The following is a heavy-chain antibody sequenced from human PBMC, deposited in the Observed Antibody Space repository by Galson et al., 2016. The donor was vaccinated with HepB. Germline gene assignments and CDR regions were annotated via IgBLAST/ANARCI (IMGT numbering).Heavy chain of an antibody. J-gene: IGHJ5*02. CDR3: TRYSGIQGWFDP. CDR2: IYYTGST. V-gene: IGHV4-61*01. CDR1: GGPVSSDNYY. D-gene: IGHD1-26*01. Sequence: CTVSGGPVSSDNYYWNWIRQPPGKGLEWIGYIYYTGSTNYNSSLRSRVTMSVDTSKNQFSLRLSSVTAADTAVYYCTRYSGIQGWFDPWGQGTLVTVSS.